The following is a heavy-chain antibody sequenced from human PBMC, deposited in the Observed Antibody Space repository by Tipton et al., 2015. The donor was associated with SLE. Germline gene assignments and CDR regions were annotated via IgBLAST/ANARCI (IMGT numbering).Heavy chain of an antibody. D-gene: IGHD1-26*01. CDR2: INHSGST. J-gene: IGHJ4*02. CDR3: TSDGPTNIAST. Sequence: TLSLTRTVSGYSINNGFYWGWIRQPPGKGLEWIGIINHSGSTYYNPSLKSRVTISVDTSKNQFSLILSSVTAADTAVYYCTSDGPTNIASTWGQGTLVTVSS. CDR1: GYSINNGFY. V-gene: IGHV4-38-2*02.